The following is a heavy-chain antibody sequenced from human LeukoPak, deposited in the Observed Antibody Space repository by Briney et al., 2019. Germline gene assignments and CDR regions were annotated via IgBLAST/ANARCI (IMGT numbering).Heavy chain of an antibody. V-gene: IGHV3-30*02. J-gene: IGHJ4*02. CDR2: IRYDGRNK. Sequence: GGSLRLSCAASGFTFSSYGMHWVRQAPGKGLEGVAFIRYDGRNKYYADSVKGRFTISRDNSKNTLYLQMNSLSAEATAVYYCAKGRKGLLLVRGADFDYWGQGTLVTVSS. D-gene: IGHD3-10*01. CDR1: GFTFSSYG. CDR3: AKGRKGLLLVRGADFDY.